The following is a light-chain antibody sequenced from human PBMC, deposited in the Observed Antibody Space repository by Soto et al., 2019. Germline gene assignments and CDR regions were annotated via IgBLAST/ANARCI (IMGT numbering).Light chain of an antibody. CDR2: DAF. J-gene: IGKJ2*01. Sequence: DIPISESPYTLCGSAGDRVTISCRASQSIASWLAWYQQKAGKAPNLLIYDAFSLESGVPSRFSGSGSGTDFTLTISSLQPDDYATYYCQQYHTYPYTFGQGTRLEIK. CDR1: QSIASW. V-gene: IGKV1-5*01. CDR3: QQYHTYPYT.